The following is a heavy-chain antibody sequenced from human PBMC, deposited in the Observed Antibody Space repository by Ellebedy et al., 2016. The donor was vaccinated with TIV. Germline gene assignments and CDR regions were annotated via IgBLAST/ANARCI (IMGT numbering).Heavy chain of an antibody. CDR2: INPVSGGT. V-gene: IGHV1-2*02. CDR3: AGRYTNRHGTEV. J-gene: IGHJ6*02. Sequence: AASVKVSCKASGYTFTDYHIHWVRQAPGQGLEWMGGINPVSGGTNYAQKFQGRVTMTRDMSITTGYMELSRLTSDDTAVYYCAGRYTNRHGTEVWGQGTTVTVSS. D-gene: IGHD2-2*02. CDR1: GYTFTDYH.